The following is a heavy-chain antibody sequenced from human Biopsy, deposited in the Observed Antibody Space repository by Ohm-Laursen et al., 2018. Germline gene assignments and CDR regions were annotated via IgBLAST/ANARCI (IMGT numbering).Heavy chain of an antibody. Sequence: SETLSLTCTVSGVSINGGRYYWNWIRHHPGKGLEWIGNIFYSANTYCNPSLKSRVTISVDTSRNHFSLRLSSLTAADTAVYYCARGSNDFGGLYFPRWGQGTLLTVSS. CDR3: ARGSNDFGGLYFPR. CDR1: GVSINGGRYY. V-gene: IGHV4-31*03. J-gene: IGHJ4*02. D-gene: IGHD4-23*01. CDR2: IFYSANT.